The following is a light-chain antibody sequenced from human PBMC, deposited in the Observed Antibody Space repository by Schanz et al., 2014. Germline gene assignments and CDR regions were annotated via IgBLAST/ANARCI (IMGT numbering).Light chain of an antibody. Sequence: QSALTQPASVSESPGQSITISCTGTSSDVGGYNYVSWYQQHPGKAPKLMIYDVSNRPSGVSNRFSGSKSGNTASLTISGLQAEDEADYYCSSYSTTNSLGVFGGGTKLTVL. V-gene: IGLV2-14*01. CDR1: SSDVGGYNY. CDR3: SSYSTTNSLGV. CDR2: DVS. J-gene: IGLJ3*02.